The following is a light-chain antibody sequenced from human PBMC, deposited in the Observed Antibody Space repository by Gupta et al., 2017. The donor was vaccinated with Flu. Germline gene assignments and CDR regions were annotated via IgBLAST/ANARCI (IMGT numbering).Light chain of an antibody. J-gene: IGLJ3*02. CDR1: SSSIGADYN. CDR2: ANT. CDR3: QSYDSSMSGRV. V-gene: IGLV1-40*01. Sequence: VTISCIGGSSSIGADYNVNWYQFLPGTAPRLVIYANTNRPSGVPDRFSGSKSGSSASLAISGLQAEDEGDYYCQSYDSSMSGRVFGGGTKLTVL.